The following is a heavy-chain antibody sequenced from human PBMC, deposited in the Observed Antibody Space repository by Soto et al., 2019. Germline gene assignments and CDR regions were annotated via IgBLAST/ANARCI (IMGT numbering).Heavy chain of an antibody. V-gene: IGHV3-11*01. CDR1: GFTFSDYY. J-gene: IGHJ5*02. CDR2: ISSSGSTI. Sequence: PXXSLRLSCAASGFTFSDYYMRWILQAPGKGLEWVSYISSSGSTIYYADSVKGRFTISRDNAKNSLYLQMNSLRAEDTAVYYCARSTLATPSWFDPWGQGTLVTVSS. CDR3: ARSTLATPSWFDP. D-gene: IGHD3-3*02.